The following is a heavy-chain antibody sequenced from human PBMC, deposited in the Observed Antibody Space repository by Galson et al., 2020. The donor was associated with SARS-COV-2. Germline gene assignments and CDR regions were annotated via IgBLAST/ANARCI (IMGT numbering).Heavy chain of an antibody. D-gene: IGHD6-13*01. CDR3: ARIKPGMAALGEGYYFDY. V-gene: IGHV2-70*11. J-gene: IGHJ4*02. CDR2: IDWDDDK. Sequence: ESGPTLVKPTQTLTLTCTFFGFSLRTIGMCVSWIRQPPGKALEWLARIDWDDDKYYSTSLKTRLTISKDTSENQVVLTMTNMDSVDTATYYCARIKPGMAALGEGYYFDYWGQGTLVTVSS. CDR1: GFSLRTIGMC.